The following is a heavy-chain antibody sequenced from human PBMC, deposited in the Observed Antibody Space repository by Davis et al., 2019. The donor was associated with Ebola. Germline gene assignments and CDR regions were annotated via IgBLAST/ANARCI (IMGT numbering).Heavy chain of an antibody. J-gene: IGHJ4*02. V-gene: IGHV1-18*04. CDR2: IGAYNGNT. Sequence: ASVKVSCKASGYTFTSYGISWVRQAPGQGLEWMGWIGAYNGNTNYAQKLQGRVTMTEDTSTSTAYMELRSLRSDDTAVYYCARVGMKTGTPTDDYWGQGTLVTVSS. CDR1: GYTFTSYG. CDR3: ARVGMKTGTPTDDY. D-gene: IGHD1-7*01.